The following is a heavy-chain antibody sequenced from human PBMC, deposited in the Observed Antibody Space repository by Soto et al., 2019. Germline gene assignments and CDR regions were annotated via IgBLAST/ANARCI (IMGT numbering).Heavy chain of an antibody. CDR1: GFTLSSYA. Sequence: GGSLRLSCAASGFTLSSYAMSWVRQAPGKGLEWVSAIGGGGGDTYYADSVKGRFTISRDTSKNTLFLQMNSLRAEDTAVYYCAKPNYYGSGSYYGNNWFDPWGQGT. V-gene: IGHV3-23*01. D-gene: IGHD3-10*01. J-gene: IGHJ5*02. CDR3: AKPNYYGSGSYYGNNWFDP. CDR2: IGGGGGDT.